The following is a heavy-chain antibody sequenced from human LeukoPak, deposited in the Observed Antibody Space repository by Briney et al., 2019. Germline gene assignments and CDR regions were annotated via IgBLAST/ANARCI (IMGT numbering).Heavy chain of an antibody. Sequence: GASVKVSCKASGYTFTSYDINWVRQATGQGLEWMGRINPNSGGTNYAQKFQGRVTMTRDTSISTAYMELSRLRSDDTAVYYCARGSVVPAAINWFDPWGQGTLVTVSS. D-gene: IGHD2-2*01. CDR3: ARGSVVPAAINWFDP. CDR1: GYTFTSYD. CDR2: INPNSGGT. V-gene: IGHV1-2*06. J-gene: IGHJ5*02.